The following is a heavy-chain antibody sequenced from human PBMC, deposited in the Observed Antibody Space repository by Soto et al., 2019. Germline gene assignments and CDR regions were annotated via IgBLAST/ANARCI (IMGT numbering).Heavy chain of an antibody. CDR2: INPKSGGT. D-gene: IGHD2-8*01. CDR1: GYSFTDYH. Sequence: AASVKVSCKASGYSFTDYHIHWVRQAPGQGXEWLGRINPKSGGTSTAQKFQGWVTMTTDTSISTASMELTRLTSDDTAIYYCARGDSTDCSNGVCSFFYNHDMDVWGQGTTVTVSS. V-gene: IGHV1-2*04. CDR3: ARGDSTDCSNGVCSFFYNHDMDV. J-gene: IGHJ6*02.